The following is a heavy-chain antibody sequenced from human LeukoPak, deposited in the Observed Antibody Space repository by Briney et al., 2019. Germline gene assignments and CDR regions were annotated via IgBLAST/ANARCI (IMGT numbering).Heavy chain of an antibody. CDR2: IHPGDSDI. D-gene: IGHD3-3*01. Sequence: GESLKISCTDSGYSFTSYWIAWVRQLPGKGLEWMGSIHPGDSDIRYSPSFQGQVTISADKSISTASLQWSSLRASDTAMYYCARHSPYFDFWSGQGGFDPWGQGTLVTVSS. V-gene: IGHV5-51*01. J-gene: IGHJ5*02. CDR3: ARHSPYFDFWSGQGGFDP. CDR1: GYSFTSYW.